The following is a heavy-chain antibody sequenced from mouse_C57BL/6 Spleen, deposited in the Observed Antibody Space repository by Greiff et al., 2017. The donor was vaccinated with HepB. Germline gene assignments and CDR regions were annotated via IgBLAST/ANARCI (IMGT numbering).Heavy chain of an antibody. Sequence: VQLQQSGAELVRPGASVTLSCKASGYTFTDYEMHWVKQTPVHGLEWIGAIDPETGGTAYNQKFKGKAILTADKSSSTAYMELRSLTSADSAVYYCTRGGIYYSNYDAMDYWGQGTSVTVSS. CDR2: IDPETGGT. V-gene: IGHV1-15*01. J-gene: IGHJ4*01. CDR1: GYTFTDYE. D-gene: IGHD2-5*01. CDR3: TRGGIYYSNYDAMDY.